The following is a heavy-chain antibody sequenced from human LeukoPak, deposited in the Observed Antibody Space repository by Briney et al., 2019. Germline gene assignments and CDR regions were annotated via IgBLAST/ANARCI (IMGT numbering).Heavy chain of an antibody. D-gene: IGHD3-3*01. V-gene: IGHV1-2*02. CDR2: INPNSGGT. CDR1: GYTFTGYY. Sequence: ASVKVSCKASGYTFTGYYMHWVRQAPGQGLEWMGWINPNSGGTNYAQKFQGRVTMTRDTSISTAYMELSRLRSDDTAVYYCARVGPRTVWSGYGVYFDYWGQGTLVTVSS. J-gene: IGHJ4*02. CDR3: ARVGPRTVWSGYGVYFDY.